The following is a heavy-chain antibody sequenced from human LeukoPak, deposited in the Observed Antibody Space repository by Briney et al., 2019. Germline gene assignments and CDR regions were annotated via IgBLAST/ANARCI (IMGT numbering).Heavy chain of an antibody. CDR1: GFTFSSYS. D-gene: IGHD1-26*01. Sequence: GGSLRLSCAASGFTFSSYSMNWVRQAPGKGLEWVSHIISSSNIIYYADSVKGRFTISRDNAKNSLYLQMNSLRAEDTAVYYCARHRATRPDFYYYMDVWGKGTTVTVSS. J-gene: IGHJ6*03. CDR3: ARHRATRPDFYYYMDV. CDR2: IISSSNII. V-gene: IGHV3-48*01.